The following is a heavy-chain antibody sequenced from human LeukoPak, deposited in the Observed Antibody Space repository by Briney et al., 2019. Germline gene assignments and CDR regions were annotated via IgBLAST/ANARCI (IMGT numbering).Heavy chain of an antibody. CDR1: GFTFSTYW. CDR2: INSDGSTT. CDR3: AKGGVPMATSLIHH. D-gene: IGHD5-24*01. J-gene: IGHJ1*01. Sequence: PGGSLRLSCTASGFTFSTYWMHWVRHAPGKGLVWVSRINSDGSTTTYADSVKGRFTISRDNAKSTLYLQMNSLRADDTAVYYCAKGGVPMATSLIHHWGQGTLVIVSS. V-gene: IGHV3-74*01.